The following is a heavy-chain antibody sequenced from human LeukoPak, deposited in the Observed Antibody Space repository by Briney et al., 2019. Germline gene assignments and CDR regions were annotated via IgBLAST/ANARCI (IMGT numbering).Heavy chain of an antibody. D-gene: IGHD1-1*01. Sequence: GVCLRISCKGSGYDFSCYWIAWVGQMPVKGLEWMARLDSSDSYMNYSLSFQGHVTISADKSISTAYLQWSSLKAADTAIYYCARQVPRQHVASGAMDVWGKGTTVPVST. CDR3: ARQVPRQHVASGAMDV. J-gene: IGHJ6*04. CDR1: GYDFSCYW. V-gene: IGHV5-10-1*01. CDR2: LDSSDSYM.